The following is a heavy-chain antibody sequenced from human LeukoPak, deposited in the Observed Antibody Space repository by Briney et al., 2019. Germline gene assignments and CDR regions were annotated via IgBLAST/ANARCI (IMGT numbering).Heavy chain of an antibody. Sequence: SETLSLTCAVYGGSFSGYYWSWIRQPPGKGLEWIGEINHSGSTNYNPSLKSRVTISVDTSKNQFSLKLSSATAADTAVYYCARFSCSSTSCYWSWFDPWGQGTLVTVSS. CDR3: ARFSCSSTSCYWSWFDP. V-gene: IGHV4-34*01. CDR2: INHSGST. D-gene: IGHD2-2*01. J-gene: IGHJ5*02. CDR1: GGSFSGYY.